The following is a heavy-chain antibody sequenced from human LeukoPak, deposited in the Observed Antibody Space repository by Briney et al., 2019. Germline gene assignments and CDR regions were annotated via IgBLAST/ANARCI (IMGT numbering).Heavy chain of an antibody. CDR3: ARVYYGSGSLYQYYYYMDV. CDR2: ISSSGSTK. D-gene: IGHD3-10*01. Sequence: GGSLTLSCAASGFTFSSYEMSWVRQAPGKGLEWVSYISSSGSTKYYADSVKGRFTISRDNAKNSLYLQMSSLRAEDTAVYYCARVYYGSGSLYQYYYYMDVWGKGTTVTISS. V-gene: IGHV3-48*03. J-gene: IGHJ6*03. CDR1: GFTFSSYE.